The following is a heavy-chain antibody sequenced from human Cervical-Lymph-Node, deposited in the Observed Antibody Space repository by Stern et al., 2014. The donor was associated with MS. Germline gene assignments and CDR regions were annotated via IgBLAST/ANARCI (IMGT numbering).Heavy chain of an antibody. J-gene: IGHJ4*02. CDR2: IHAGDSDT. Sequence: EVQLVQSGAEVKKPGESLKISCKGSGYSFTSYWIGWVRQMPGKGREWMGIIHAGDSDTRYSPSFQGQVTISADKSISTAYLQWSSLKASDTAMYYCARRYCTSTTCYPFDYWGQGTLVAVSS. V-gene: IGHV5-51*01. CDR1: GYSFTSYW. CDR3: ARRYCTSTTCYPFDY. D-gene: IGHD2-2*01.